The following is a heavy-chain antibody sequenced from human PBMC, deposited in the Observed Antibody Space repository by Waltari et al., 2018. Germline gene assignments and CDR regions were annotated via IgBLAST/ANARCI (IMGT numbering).Heavy chain of an antibody. D-gene: IGHD6-13*01. V-gene: IGHV3-72*01. CDR1: GFTFSDHY. J-gene: IGHJ4*02. CDR2: IRNKVNSYTT. Sequence: EVQLVESGGGLVQPGGSLRLSCAASGFTFSDHYMDWVRHAPGKGLEWVGRIRNKVNSYTTEYAASVQGRFTISRDDSKNSLYLQMNSLKTEDTAVYYCARAPGSSWFEAFFYHWGQGTLVTVSS. CDR3: ARAPGSSWFEAFFYH.